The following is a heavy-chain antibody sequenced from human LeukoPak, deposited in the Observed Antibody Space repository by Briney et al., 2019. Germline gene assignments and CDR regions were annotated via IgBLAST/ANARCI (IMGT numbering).Heavy chain of an antibody. J-gene: IGHJ6*02. CDR3: ARVLYWNYDYYGMDV. CDR2: INPNSGAT. CDR1: GYTFTGYY. D-gene: IGHD1-1*01. Sequence: GASVKVSCKTSGYTFTGYYIHWVRQAPGQGLEWMGWINPNSGATDYAQNFQGRVTMTSDTSVSTAYMELRGLRSDDTAVYFCARVLYWNYDYYGMDVWGQGTTVTVSS. V-gene: IGHV1-2*02.